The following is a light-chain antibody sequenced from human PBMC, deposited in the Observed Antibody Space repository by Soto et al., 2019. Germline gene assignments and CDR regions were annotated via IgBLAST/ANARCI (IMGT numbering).Light chain of an antibody. CDR3: QKYNSASSLT. V-gene: IGKV1-27*01. CDR1: QGISNY. Sequence: DIQMTQSPSSLSASVGDRVTITCRASQGISNYLAWYQQQPGKVPNLLIYAASTLQSGVPSRFSGSGSGTDFTLTISSLQPEDVATYYCQKYNSASSLTFGGGTKVEIK. J-gene: IGKJ4*01. CDR2: AAS.